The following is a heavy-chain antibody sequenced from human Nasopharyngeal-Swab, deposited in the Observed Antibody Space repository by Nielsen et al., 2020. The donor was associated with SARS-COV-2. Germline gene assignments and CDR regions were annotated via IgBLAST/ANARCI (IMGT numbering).Heavy chain of an antibody. CDR1: GFTVSSSW. V-gene: IGHV3-7*01. Sequence: AESLRLSCACSGFTVSSSWMSWVRQATEDVLEWVANIKQDGSEKYYVDSVKGRFTISRDNAKNSLYLQMNSLRAEDTAVYYCARDFRDSAAVAGTVGAFDIWGQGTMVTVSS. J-gene: IGHJ3*02. D-gene: IGHD6-19*01. CDR3: ARDFRDSAAVAGTVGAFDI. CDR2: IKQDGSEK.